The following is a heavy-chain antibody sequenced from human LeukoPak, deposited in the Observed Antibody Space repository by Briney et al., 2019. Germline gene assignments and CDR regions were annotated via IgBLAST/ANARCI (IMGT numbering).Heavy chain of an antibody. D-gene: IGHD2-2*01. CDR3: ARGVVPAVYYYYYYMDV. CDR1: GYTFTSYG. Sequence: GASVKVSCKASGYTFTSYGISWVRQAPGQGLEWMGWISAYNGNTNYAQKLQGRVTMTTDTSTSTAYMELRSLRSDDTAVYYCARGVVPAVYYYYYYMDVWGKGTTVTVSS. CDR2: ISAYNGNT. J-gene: IGHJ6*03. V-gene: IGHV1-18*01.